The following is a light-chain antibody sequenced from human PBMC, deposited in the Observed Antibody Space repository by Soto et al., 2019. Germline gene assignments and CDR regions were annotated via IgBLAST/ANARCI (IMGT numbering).Light chain of an antibody. CDR2: RAS. CDR1: QSISTW. Sequence: DIQMNQSPSTLSASIGDRVTITCRASQSISTWLAWYQQRPGKAPLLLIYRASTLKSGVPSRFSGSGSGTEFTLTISSLQPDDFASYYCQQYNGYPFSFGQGTKLEIK. CDR3: QQYNGYPFS. J-gene: IGKJ2*03. V-gene: IGKV1-5*03.